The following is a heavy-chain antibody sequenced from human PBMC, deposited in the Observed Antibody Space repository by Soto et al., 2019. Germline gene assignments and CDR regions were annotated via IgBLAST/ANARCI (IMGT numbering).Heavy chain of an antibody. Sequence: EVQLVESGGGLVQPGRSLRLSCAASGFTFDYYAMHWVRQAPGKGLEWVSGISWNSGSIGYADSVKGRFTISRDNAKNSLYLHMNSLRAEDTALYYCAKDYSNGCYKRGYCFDYWGQGTLVTVSS. D-gene: IGHD6-19*01. V-gene: IGHV3-9*01. CDR2: ISWNSGSI. CDR1: GFTFDYYA. CDR3: AKDYSNGCYKRGYCFDY. J-gene: IGHJ4*02.